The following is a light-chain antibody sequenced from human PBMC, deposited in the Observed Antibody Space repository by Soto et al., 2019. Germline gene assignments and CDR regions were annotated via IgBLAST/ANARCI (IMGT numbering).Light chain of an antibody. CDR2: GVS. J-gene: IGKJ1*01. CDR3: QQSGDTPT. V-gene: IGKV3-20*01. Sequence: EIVMTQSPATLSGSPGGRATLHCRASQSIGDTLAWYQLKPGQAPRLLIYGVSNRATGIPDRFSGSGSGTDITLTISRLEPEDFAVYYCQQSGDTPTFGQGTKVDI. CDR1: QSIGDT.